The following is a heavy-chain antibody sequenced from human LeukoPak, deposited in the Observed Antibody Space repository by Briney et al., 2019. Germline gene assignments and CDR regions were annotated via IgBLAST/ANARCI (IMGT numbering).Heavy chain of an antibody. D-gene: IGHD6-13*01. CDR1: GVSFSGYS. Sequence: PSETLSLTCAVYGVSFSGYSWTWIRQPPGKGLEWIGEISPSGATDYSPSLKSRVTISIDTSKNQFSLNLNSVTAADTAVCYCARAIPGTGYWGQGTLVTVSS. CDR2: ISPSGAT. J-gene: IGHJ4*02. V-gene: IGHV4-34*01. CDR3: ARAIPGTGY.